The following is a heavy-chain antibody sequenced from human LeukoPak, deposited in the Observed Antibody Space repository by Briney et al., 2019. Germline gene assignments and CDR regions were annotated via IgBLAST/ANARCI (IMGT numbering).Heavy chain of an antibody. J-gene: IGHJ6*02. Sequence: SETLSLTCAVYGGSFSGYYWSWIRQPPGKGLEWIGEINHSGSSNYNPSLKSRVTISEDTSKNQFSLKLSSVTAADTAVYYCASGSSTVKYYYGIDVWGRGTTVTVSS. V-gene: IGHV4-34*01. D-gene: IGHD4-17*01. CDR1: GGSFSGYY. CDR3: ASGSSTVKYYYGIDV. CDR2: INHSGSS.